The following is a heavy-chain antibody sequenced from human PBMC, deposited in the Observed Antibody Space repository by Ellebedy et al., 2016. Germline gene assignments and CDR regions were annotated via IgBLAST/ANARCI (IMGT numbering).Heavy chain of an antibody. CDR1: GYTFTGYY. CDR3: ARDRELNWFDP. V-gene: IGHV1-2*02. Sequence: ASVKVSXXASGYTFTGYYMHWVRQAPGQGLEWMGWINPNSGGTNYAQKLQGRVTMTTDTSTSTAYMELRSLRSDDTAVYYCARDRELNWFDPWGQGTLVTVSS. CDR2: INPNSGGT. J-gene: IGHJ5*02. D-gene: IGHD3-10*01.